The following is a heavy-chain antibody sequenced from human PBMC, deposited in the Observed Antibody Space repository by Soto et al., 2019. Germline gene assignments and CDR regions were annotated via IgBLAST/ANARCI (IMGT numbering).Heavy chain of an antibody. V-gene: IGHV1-58*01. Sequence: SVKVSCKASGFTFTSSAVQWVRQARGQRLEWIGWIVVGSGNTNYAQKFQERVTITRDMSTSTAYMELSSLRSEDTAVYYCAAVHDYGDYYFDYWGQGTLVTVSS. D-gene: IGHD4-17*01. J-gene: IGHJ4*02. CDR3: AAVHDYGDYYFDY. CDR1: GFTFTSSA. CDR2: IVVGSGNT.